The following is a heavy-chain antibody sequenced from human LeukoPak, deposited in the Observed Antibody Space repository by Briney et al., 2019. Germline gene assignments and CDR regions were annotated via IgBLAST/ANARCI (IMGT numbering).Heavy chain of an antibody. V-gene: IGHV3-33*01. D-gene: IGHD3-16*01. CDR2: IWYDGSNT. Sequence: GGSLRLSCAASRFTFSSYGMHWVRQAPGKGLEWVAVIWYDGSNTYYADSVKGRFTISRDNSKNTLYLQMNSLRAEDTAVYYCARDKSTRIMITFGGVNGDAFDIWGQGTMVTVSS. J-gene: IGHJ3*02. CDR3: ARDKSTRIMITFGGVNGDAFDI. CDR1: RFTFSSYG.